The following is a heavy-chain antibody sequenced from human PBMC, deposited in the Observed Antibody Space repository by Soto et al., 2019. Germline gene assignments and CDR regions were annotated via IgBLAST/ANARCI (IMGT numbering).Heavy chain of an antibody. CDR1: GFTFSSYG. CDR3: AKGPGWGSYSQSHYYSSGRDV. CDR2: ISYDGSNK. D-gene: IGHD3-10*01. J-gene: IGHJ6*04. V-gene: IGHV3-30*18. Sequence: GGSLRLSCAASGFTFSSYGMHWVRQAPGKGLEWVAVISYDGSNKYYADSVKGRFTISRDNSKNTLYLQMNSLRAEDTAVYYCAKGPGWGSYSQSHYYSSGRDVGGKGTTVPFSS.